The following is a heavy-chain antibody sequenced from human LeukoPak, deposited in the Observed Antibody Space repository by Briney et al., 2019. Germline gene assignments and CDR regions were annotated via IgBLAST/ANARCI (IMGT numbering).Heavy chain of an antibody. CDR1: GYTFTGYY. CDR3: ARRELVRVVRGSYYNFYY. J-gene: IGHJ4*02. V-gene: IGHV1-2*02. Sequence: ASVKVSCKASGYTFTGYYMHWVRQAPGQGLEWMGWINPNSGGTNYAQKFQGRVTMTRDTSISTAYMELSRLRSDDTAVYYCARRELVRVVRGSYYNFYYWGQGTLVTVSS. D-gene: IGHD3-10*01. CDR2: INPNSGGT.